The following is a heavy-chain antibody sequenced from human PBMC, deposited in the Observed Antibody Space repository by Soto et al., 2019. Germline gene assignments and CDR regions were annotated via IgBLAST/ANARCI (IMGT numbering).Heavy chain of an antibody. D-gene: IGHD6-13*01. CDR3: ATTRGLAVGGSFNY. V-gene: IGHV4-39*01. CDR2: FFSGST. Sequence: QLQLQESGPGLVSPSETLSLTCSVSGGSITSRSSYWAWIRQPPGKGLEWIGPFFSGSTFSNPSLRNRLTTSEATSRKQSVLKLPTLDATDAAMYYCATTRGLAVGGSFNYWCHGALVTVSS. CDR1: GGSITSRSSY. J-gene: IGHJ4*03.